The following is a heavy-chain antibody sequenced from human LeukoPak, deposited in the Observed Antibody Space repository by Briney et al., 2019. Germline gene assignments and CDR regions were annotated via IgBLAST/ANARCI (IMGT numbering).Heavy chain of an antibody. Sequence: SETLSLTCTVSGGSISSGSYYWSWIRQPAGKGLEWIGRIYTSGSTNYNPSLKSRVTISVDTSKNRFSLKLSSVTAADTAVYYCARDYFVRSLYYYYYMDVWGKGTTVTVSS. J-gene: IGHJ6*03. D-gene: IGHD3-10*01. CDR3: ARDYFVRSLYYYYYMDV. V-gene: IGHV4-61*02. CDR1: GGSISSGSYY. CDR2: IYTSGST.